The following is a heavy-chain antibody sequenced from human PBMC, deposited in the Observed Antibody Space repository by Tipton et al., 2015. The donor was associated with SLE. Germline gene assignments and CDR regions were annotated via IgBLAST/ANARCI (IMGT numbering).Heavy chain of an antibody. CDR2: IYHSGST. V-gene: IGHV4-30-2*01. CDR1: GGSISSGGYS. D-gene: IGHD4/OR15-4a*01. J-gene: IGHJ3*02. CDR3: ARVYDYHWAFDI. Sequence: TLSLTCAVSGGSISSGGYSWSWIRQPPGKGLEWIGYIYHSGSTYYNPSLKSRVTISVDRSKNQFSLKLSSVTAADTAVYYCARVYDYHWAFDIWGQGTMVTVSS.